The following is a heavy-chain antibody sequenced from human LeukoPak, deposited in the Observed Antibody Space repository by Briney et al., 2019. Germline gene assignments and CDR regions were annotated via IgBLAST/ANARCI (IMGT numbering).Heavy chain of an antibody. CDR2: IRNKANSYTT. Sequence: GGSLRLSCAASGFTFSDYAMHWVRQAPGKGLEWVGRIRNKANSYTTEYAASVKGRITISRDDSKNSLYLQMNSLKTEDTAVYYCARSSSSWYPLFDYWGQGTLVTVSS. V-gene: IGHV3-72*01. CDR3: ARSSSSWYPLFDY. D-gene: IGHD6-13*01. J-gene: IGHJ4*02. CDR1: GFTFSDYA.